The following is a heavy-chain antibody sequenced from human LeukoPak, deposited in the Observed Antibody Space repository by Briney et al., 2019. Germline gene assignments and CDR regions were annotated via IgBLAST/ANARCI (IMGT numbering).Heavy chain of an antibody. D-gene: IGHD1-26*01. CDR1: GFSFSGSA. J-gene: IGHJ4*02. CDR3: ARLEGSPPYFDY. CDR2: IRRKGNDYAT. V-gene: IGHV3-73*01. Sequence: GGSLRLSCAASGFSFSGSAIHWVRQASGKGLEWVGHIRRKGNDYATAYTASVKGRFTISRDDSKNTAFLQMDSLKTEDTAVYFCARLEGSPPYFDYWGQGTLVTVSS.